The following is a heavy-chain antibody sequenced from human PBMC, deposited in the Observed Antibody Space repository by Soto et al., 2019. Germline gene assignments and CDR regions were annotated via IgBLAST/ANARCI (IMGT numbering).Heavy chain of an antibody. D-gene: IGHD2-2*01. CDR3: AKDRQMPFFDL. J-gene: IGHJ2*01. CDR2: ISYDGSNK. Sequence: ESGGGVVQPGRSLRLSCAASGFTFSSYGMHWVRQAPGKGLAWVAVISYDGSNKYYADSVKGRFTISRDNSKNKLYLQMNSLRAEDTAVYYCAKDRQMPFFDLWGRGTLVTVSS. V-gene: IGHV3-30*18. CDR1: GFTFSSYG.